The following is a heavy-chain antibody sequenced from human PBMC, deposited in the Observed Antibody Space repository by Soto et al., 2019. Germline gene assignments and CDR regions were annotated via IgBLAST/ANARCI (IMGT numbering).Heavy chain of an antibody. CDR1: GDSVSSNSAA. J-gene: IGHJ6*02. CDR2: TYYRSKWYN. V-gene: IGHV6-1*01. CDR3: ARDSKLERLSWYYYYGMDV. Sequence: PSQTLSLTCAISGDSVSSNSAAWNWIRQSPSRGLEWLGRTYYRSKWYNDYAVSVKSRITINPDTSKNQFSLQLNSVTPEDTAVYYCARDSKLERLSWYYYYGMDVWGQGTTVTVSS. D-gene: IGHD1-1*01.